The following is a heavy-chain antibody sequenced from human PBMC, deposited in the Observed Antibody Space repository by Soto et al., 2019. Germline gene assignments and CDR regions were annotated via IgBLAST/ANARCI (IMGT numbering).Heavy chain of an antibody. J-gene: IGHJ6*02. CDR2: ISYDGNNK. Sequence: GGSLRLSCAASGFTFGAYVMHWVRQAPGKGLEWVAHISYDGNNKYYADSVKGRFTISRHNSKNTLYLQMNSLRAEDTAVYYCARVVFYGGMDVWGQGTTVTVSS. V-gene: IGHV3-30*14. D-gene: IGHD3-10*01. CDR1: GFTFGAYV. CDR3: ARVVFYGGMDV.